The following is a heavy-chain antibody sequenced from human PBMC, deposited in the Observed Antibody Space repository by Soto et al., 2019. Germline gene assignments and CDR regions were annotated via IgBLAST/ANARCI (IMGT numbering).Heavy chain of an antibody. D-gene: IGHD6-13*01. CDR2: IKQDGSEK. Sequence: GGSLRLSCAASGFTFSSYWMSWVRQAPGKGLEWVANIKQDGSEKYYVDSVKGRFTISRDNAKNSLYLQMNSLRAEDTAVYYCARGSGSSWANWFDPWGQGTLVTVS. CDR3: ARGSGSSWANWFDP. J-gene: IGHJ5*02. V-gene: IGHV3-7*03. CDR1: GFTFSSYW.